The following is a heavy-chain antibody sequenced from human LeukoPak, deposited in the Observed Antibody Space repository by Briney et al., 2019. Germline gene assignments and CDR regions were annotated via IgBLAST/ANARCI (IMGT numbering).Heavy chain of an antibody. CDR3: ARGRGYSYGYSDY. J-gene: IGHJ4*02. Sequence: ASVKVSCKASGYTFTNYDIIWVRQATGQGLEWMGWMSPNSGNTGYAQKFQGRVTTTRNTSISTAFMDLSSLRSEDTGVYYCARGRGYSYGYSDYWGQGTLVTVSS. V-gene: IGHV1-8*01. CDR1: GYTFTNYD. CDR2: MSPNSGNT. D-gene: IGHD5-18*01.